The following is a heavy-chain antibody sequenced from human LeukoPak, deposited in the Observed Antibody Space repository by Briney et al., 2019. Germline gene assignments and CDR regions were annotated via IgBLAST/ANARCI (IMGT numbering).Heavy chain of an antibody. CDR1: GYTFTGSY. V-gene: IGHV1-2*02. J-gene: IGHJ3*02. CDR2: IIPNSGGT. D-gene: IGHD5-24*01. Sequence: ASVKVSCKASGYTFTGSYMHLVRQAPGQGLEWMGWIIPNSGGTSYARKFQGRVTMTRDTSISTAYMEVSRLRSDDTAVYYCARSCRGLDAFDTWGQGTMVTVSS. CDR3: ARSCRGLDAFDT.